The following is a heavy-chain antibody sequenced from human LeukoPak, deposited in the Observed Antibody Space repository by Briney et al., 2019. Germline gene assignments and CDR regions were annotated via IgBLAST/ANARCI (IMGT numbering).Heavy chain of an antibody. CDR3: ARAGKGSGTFDY. Sequence: HSQTLSLTCAISGDSVSSDSAVWNWIRQSPSRGLEWLGRTYYRSKWSNDYAVFVQSRITINPDTSKNQFSLQLNSVTPEDTAMYYCARAGKGSGTFDYWGQGTLVTVSS. V-gene: IGHV6-1*01. D-gene: IGHD2-15*01. CDR2: TYYRSKWSN. J-gene: IGHJ4*02. CDR1: GDSVSSDSAV.